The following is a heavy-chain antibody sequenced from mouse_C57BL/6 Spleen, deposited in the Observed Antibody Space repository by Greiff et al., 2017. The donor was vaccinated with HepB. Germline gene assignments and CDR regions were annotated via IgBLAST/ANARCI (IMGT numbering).Heavy chain of an antibody. V-gene: IGHV1-9*01. CDR3: ARILPYYYGSSYEAMDY. D-gene: IGHD1-1*01. CDR1: GYTFTGYW. CDR2: ILPGSGST. Sequence: VQLQQSGAELMKPGASVKLSCKATGYTFTGYWIEWVKQRPGHGLEWIGEILPGSGSTNYNEKFKGKATFTADTSSNTAYMQLSSLTTEDSAIYYCARILPYYYGSSYEAMDYWGQGTSVTVSS. J-gene: IGHJ4*01.